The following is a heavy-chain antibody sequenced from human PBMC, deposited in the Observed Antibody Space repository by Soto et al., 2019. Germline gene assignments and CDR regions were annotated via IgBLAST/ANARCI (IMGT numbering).Heavy chain of an antibody. CDR1: GGTFSNYV. D-gene: IGHD3-22*01. Sequence: VQLVQSGAEVKKPGSSVSVSCKASGGTFSNYVISWLRQAPGQGLEWMGGIIPIFDTTNYAQKFQGRVTITADESTSTAYMELSSLRSEDTAVYYCARGPITCGYYLDFYDWGQGTLVTVSS. J-gene: IGHJ1*01. CDR3: ARGPITCGYYLDFYD. V-gene: IGHV1-69*01. CDR2: IIPIFDTT.